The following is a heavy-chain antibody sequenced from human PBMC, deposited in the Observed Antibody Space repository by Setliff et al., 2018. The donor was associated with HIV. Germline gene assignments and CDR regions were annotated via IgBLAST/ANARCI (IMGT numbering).Heavy chain of an antibody. V-gene: IGHV3-21*01. CDR2: ISSSGTYI. CDR3: TRMISPRANKYSSGWFNY. Sequence: GGSLRLSCAASGFNFNTYSMNWVRQAPGRGLESVASISSSGTYIYYAGSRKGRITISRDNTKHSLYLQIDRLRAEDTAIYYCTRMISPRANKYSSGWFNYWGQGTLGTVSS. D-gene: IGHD6-19*01. CDR1: GFNFNTYS. J-gene: IGHJ4*02.